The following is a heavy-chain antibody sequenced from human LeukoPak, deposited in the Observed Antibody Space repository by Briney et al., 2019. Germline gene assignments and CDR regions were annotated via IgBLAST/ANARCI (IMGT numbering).Heavy chain of an antibody. CDR2: INPNSGGT. V-gene: IGHV1-2*02. CDR3: ARDLFLGYSSPYYYYYYGMDV. D-gene: IGHD6-13*01. Sequence: ASVKVSCKASGYTFTGYYMHWVRQAPGQGLEWMGWINPNSGGTNYAQKFQGRVTMTRDTSISTAYMELSRLRSDDTAVYYCARDLFLGYSSPYYYYYYGMDVWGQGTTVTVSS. CDR1: GYTFTGYY. J-gene: IGHJ6*02.